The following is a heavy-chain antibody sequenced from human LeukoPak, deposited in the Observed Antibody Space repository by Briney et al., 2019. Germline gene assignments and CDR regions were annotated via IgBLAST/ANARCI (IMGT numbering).Heavy chain of an antibody. J-gene: IGHJ5*02. V-gene: IGHV3-21*05. CDR2: ISPSGNVK. Sequence: GGSLRPSCVGSGFTFSFYGMVWVRQAQGKGLEWVSYISPSGNVKHYANSVKGRFTVSRDNAKNTLYLQMNSLRAEDTAVYYCARAREMATNHNADTWGQGTLVTVSS. CDR1: GFTFSFYG. D-gene: IGHD5-24*01. CDR3: ARAREMATNHNADT.